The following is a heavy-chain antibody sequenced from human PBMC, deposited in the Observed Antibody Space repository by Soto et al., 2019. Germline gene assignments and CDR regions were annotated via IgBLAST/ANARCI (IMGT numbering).Heavy chain of an antibody. V-gene: IGHV4-31*03. CDR2: IYYSGST. J-gene: IGHJ4*02. CDR3: AREAPRVGNKYYFDY. CDR1: GGSISSGGYY. D-gene: IGHD1-1*01. Sequence: SETLSLTCTVSGGSISSGGYYWSWIRQHPGKGLEWIGYIYYSGSTYYNPSLKSRVTISVDTSKNQFSLKLSSVTAADTAVYYCAREAPRVGNKYYFDYWGQGTLVTVSS.